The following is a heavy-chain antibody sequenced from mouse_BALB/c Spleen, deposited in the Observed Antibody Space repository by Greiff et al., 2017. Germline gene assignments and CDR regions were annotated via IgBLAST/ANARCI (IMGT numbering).Heavy chain of an antibody. Sequence: QVQLQQSGAELVKPGASVKLSYKASGYTFTSYYMYWVKQRPGQGLEWIGEINPSNGGTNFNETFKGKATLTADTSSSTAYMQLSSLTSEDSAIYYCASLDCYYVWFAYWGQGTLVTVSA. D-gene: IGHD2-3*01. J-gene: IGHJ3*01. V-gene: IGHV1-53*01. CDR2: INPSNGGT. CDR1: GYTFTSYY. CDR3: ASLDCYYVWFAY.